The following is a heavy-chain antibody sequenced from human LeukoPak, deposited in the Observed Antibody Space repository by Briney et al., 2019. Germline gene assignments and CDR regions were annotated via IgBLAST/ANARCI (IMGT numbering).Heavy chain of an antibody. Sequence: ASVKVSCKASGYTFTSYGISWVRQAPGQGLEWMGWISAYNGNTNYAQKLQGRVTMTTDTSTSTAYMELRSLRSDDTAVYYCARASTVVTPPYYFDYWGQGTLVTVSS. CDR1: GYTFTSYG. CDR2: ISAYNGNT. J-gene: IGHJ4*02. D-gene: IGHD4-23*01. CDR3: ARASTVVTPPYYFDY. V-gene: IGHV1-18*01.